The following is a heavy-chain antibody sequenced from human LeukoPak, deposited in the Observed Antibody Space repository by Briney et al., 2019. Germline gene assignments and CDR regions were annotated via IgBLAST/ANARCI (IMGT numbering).Heavy chain of an antibody. CDR1: GGPISSSSYY. CDR3: ARSSFGSGYGLEYFDY. CDR2: IYYSGST. V-gene: IGHV4-39*01. D-gene: IGHD5-12*01. Sequence: PSETLSLTCTVSGGPISSSSYYWGWIRQPPGKGLEWIGSIYYSGSTYYNPSLKSRVTISVDTSKNQFSLKPSSVTAADTAVYYCARSSFGSGYGLEYFDYWGQGTLVTVSS. J-gene: IGHJ4*02.